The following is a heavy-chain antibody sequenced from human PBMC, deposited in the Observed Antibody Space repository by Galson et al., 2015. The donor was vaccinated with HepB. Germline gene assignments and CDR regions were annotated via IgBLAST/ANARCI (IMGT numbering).Heavy chain of an antibody. CDR1: GFTFDDYT. CDR3: VKEGGNYYERRYYFDY. V-gene: IGHV3-43*01. J-gene: IGHJ4*02. D-gene: IGHD3-16*01. CDR2: LSWDGGRT. Sequence: SLRLSCAASGFTFDDYTLHWVRQAPGRGLEWVSLLSWDGGRTSYADSVKGRFTISRDNSKNSLFLQMNSLRTDDTALYYCVKEGGNYYERRYYFDYWGQGTLVTVSS.